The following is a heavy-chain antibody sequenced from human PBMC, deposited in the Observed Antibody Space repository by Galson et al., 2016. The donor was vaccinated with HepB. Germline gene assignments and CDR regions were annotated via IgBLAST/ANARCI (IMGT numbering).Heavy chain of an antibody. Sequence: QSGAEVKTSGESLTISCRGSGYTFDSYWIGWVRQMPGKGLAWMGIIYPADFDTRYGTSFQGQVTISFDKSISTAYLQWTGLTASDPAIYYCTRSLTGSYDFWGAIYNYSAMDVWGQGTTVTVS. CDR2: IYPADFDT. CDR1: GYTFDSYW. J-gene: IGHJ6*02. V-gene: IGHV5-51*01. D-gene: IGHD3-3*01. CDR3: TRSLTGSYDFWGAIYNYSAMDV.